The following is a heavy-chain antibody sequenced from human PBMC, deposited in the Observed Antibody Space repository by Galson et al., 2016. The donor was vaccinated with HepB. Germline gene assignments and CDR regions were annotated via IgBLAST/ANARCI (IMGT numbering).Heavy chain of an antibody. V-gene: IGHV1-3*01. CDR2: VNAVNGDT. J-gene: IGHJ4*02. CDR1: GYTFIYYA. D-gene: IGHD3-10*01. CDR3: ARQPTSTSVNYYQLDS. Sequence: SVKVSCKASGYTFIYYAIHWVRQAPGQGLEWMGWVNAVNGDTNYLAKFQGRVTMTTDTSANTAYMDLSSLGSEDTAIYYCARQPTSTSVNYYQLDSWGQGPLVSVSS.